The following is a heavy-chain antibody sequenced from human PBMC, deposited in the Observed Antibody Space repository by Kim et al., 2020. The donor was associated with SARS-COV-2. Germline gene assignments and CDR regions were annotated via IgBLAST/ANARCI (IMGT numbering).Heavy chain of an antibody. V-gene: IGHV1-2*02. Sequence: NDAQKFQGRVTMTRDTSISTAYMELSRLRSDDTAVYYCARELYSSAVVGYWGQGTLVTVSS. CDR3: ARELYSSAVVGY. D-gene: IGHD6-25*01. J-gene: IGHJ4*02.